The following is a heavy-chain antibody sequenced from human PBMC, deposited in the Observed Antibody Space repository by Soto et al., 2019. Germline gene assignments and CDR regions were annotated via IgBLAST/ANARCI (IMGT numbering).Heavy chain of an antibody. CDR1: GFTFSSYG. CDR2: ISYDGSNK. D-gene: IGHD6-13*01. V-gene: IGHV3-30*18. CDR3: AQDEGYSSSWCHY. J-gene: IGHJ4*02. Sequence: QVQLVESGGGVVQPGRSLRLSCAASGFTFSSYGMHWVRQAPGKGLEWVAVISYDGSNKYYADSVKGRFTISRDNSKNTLYLQMNSLRAEDTAVYYCAQDEGYSSSWCHYWGQGTLVTVSS.